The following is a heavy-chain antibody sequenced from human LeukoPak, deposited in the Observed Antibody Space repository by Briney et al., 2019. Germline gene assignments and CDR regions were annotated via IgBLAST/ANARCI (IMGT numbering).Heavy chain of an antibody. CDR1: GGSISSYY. Sequence: SETLSLTCTVSGGSISSYYWSWIRQPPGKGLEWIGYIYYSGSTNYNPSLKSRVTISVDMSKNQFSLKLSSVTAADTAVYYCAREGGQGRVDYWGQGTLVTVSS. J-gene: IGHJ4*02. V-gene: IGHV4-59*01. CDR3: AREGGQGRVDY. CDR2: IYYSGST.